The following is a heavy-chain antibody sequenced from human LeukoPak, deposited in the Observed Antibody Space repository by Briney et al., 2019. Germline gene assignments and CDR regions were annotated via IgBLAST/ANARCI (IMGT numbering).Heavy chain of an antibody. CDR1: GSTFSSYW. D-gene: IGHD1-26*01. V-gene: IGHV3-7*05. CDR2: IKQDESEK. CDR3: ARYSGNYRAFDI. Sequence: GGSLRLSCAASGSTFSSYWMSWVRQAPGKGLEWLANIKQDESEKYYVDSVKGRFTISRDNPKNSLYLQMNSLRAEDTAVYYCARYSGNYRAFDIWGQGTMVTVSS. J-gene: IGHJ3*02.